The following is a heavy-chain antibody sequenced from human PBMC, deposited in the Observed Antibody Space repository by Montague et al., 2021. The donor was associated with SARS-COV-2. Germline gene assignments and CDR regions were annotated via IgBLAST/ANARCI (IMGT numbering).Heavy chain of an antibody. Sequence: SETLSLTCTASGGSIITSNYYWGWLRQPPGKGLEWIGSGDYSGSTYHTPSIPSCVTISVDTSKNQFSLKLTSATAADTAEYYCARHVGQGPGNMDWFDPWGQGTLVTVSS. D-gene: IGHD2/OR15-2a*01. CDR2: GDYSGST. CDR1: GGSIITSNYY. J-gene: IGHJ5*02. V-gene: IGHV4-39*01. CDR3: ARHVGQGPGNMDWFDP.